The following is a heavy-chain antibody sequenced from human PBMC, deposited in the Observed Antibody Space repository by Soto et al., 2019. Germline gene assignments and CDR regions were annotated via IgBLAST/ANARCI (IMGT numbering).Heavy chain of an antibody. V-gene: IGHV3-15*07. D-gene: IGHD3-16*01. CDR1: GFTFNGAW. Sequence: ESGGGLVEPGGSLRLSCAASGFTFNGAWMNWVRQGPGMGLEWVGRVKSKVDGETIDYAAPVKGRFTISRDDSRNTVYLQMNSLSTEDTAMYYCAADLPDWGAYAFDYWGQGALVTVSS. CDR3: AADLPDWGAYAFDY. CDR2: VKSKVDGETI. J-gene: IGHJ4*02.